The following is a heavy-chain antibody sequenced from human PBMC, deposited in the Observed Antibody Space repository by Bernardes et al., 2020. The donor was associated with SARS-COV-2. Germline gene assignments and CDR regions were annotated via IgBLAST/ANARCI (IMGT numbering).Heavy chain of an antibody. V-gene: IGHV3-30*18. CDR1: GSTFSSYA. CDR3: AQDLGYLQY. J-gene: IGHJ1*01. Sequence: GGSLRLSCAASGSTFSSYAMHWVRQAPGKGLEWVAIISYDGSNKYYADSVKGRFTIARDNAKHTPCLQINSLRAEDTDVYFCAQDLGYLQYWDKGTLITVTS. CDR2: ISYDGSNK.